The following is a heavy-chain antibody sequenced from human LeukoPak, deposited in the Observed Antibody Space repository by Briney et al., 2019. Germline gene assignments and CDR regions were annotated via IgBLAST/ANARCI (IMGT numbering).Heavy chain of an antibody. CDR2: INHSGST. Sequence: PSETLSLTCAVYGGSFSGYYWSWIRQPPGKGLEWIGEINHSGSTNYNPSLKSRVTISVNTSKNQFSLKLSSVTAADTAVYYCARGTMTTVTYYFDYWGQGTLVTVSS. CDR1: GGSFSGYY. J-gene: IGHJ4*02. V-gene: IGHV4-34*01. D-gene: IGHD4-17*01. CDR3: ARGTMTTVTYYFDY.